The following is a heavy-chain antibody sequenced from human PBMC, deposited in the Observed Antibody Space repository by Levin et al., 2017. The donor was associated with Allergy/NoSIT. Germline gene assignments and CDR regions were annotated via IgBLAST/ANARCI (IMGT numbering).Heavy chain of an antibody. J-gene: IGHJ5*02. V-gene: IGHV2-5*02. CDR3: ARRKLELRGSAGFDP. CDR2: IYWDDDK. CDR1: GFSLSTAGVG. Sequence: SGPTLVKRTKTLTLTCTFSGFSLSTAGVGVGWIRQPPGKALEWLGIIYWDDDKRYSPFLKGRLTITKDTSKNQVVLTMTNMDAGDTATYYCARRKLELRGSAGFDPWGQGTLVTVSS. D-gene: IGHD1-7*01.